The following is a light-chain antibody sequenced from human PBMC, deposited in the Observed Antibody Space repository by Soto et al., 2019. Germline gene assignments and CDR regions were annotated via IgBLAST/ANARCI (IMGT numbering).Light chain of an antibody. J-gene: IGKJ5*01. CDR1: RTIDNY. V-gene: IGKV1-39*01. Sequence: DIQMTQSPSYLSASLGDRVTITCRASRTIDNYLNWYQQKPGRAPEXIVYATSSLQSGVPSRFTGGWSGTHGTLTISGLQPEDGSTDVGQQSYNTPITFGQGTRLEIK. CDR3: QQSYNTPIT. CDR2: ATS.